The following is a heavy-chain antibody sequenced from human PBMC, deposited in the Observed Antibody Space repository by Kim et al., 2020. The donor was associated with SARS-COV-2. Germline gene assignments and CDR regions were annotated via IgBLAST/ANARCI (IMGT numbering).Heavy chain of an antibody. CDR3: ARLPGITGWPFDY. CDR2: FSYNKRT. D-gene: IGHD1-20*01. J-gene: IGHJ4*02. CDR1: GASISDDY. Sequence: SETLSLTCTISGASISDDYWTWIRQPPGKGLAWIGYFSYNKRTSYNPSLKIQVSMSLDTSRNQFSLKLNSVTAADTAVYYCARLPGITGWPFDYWAQGTLVTVSS. V-gene: IGHV4-59*08.